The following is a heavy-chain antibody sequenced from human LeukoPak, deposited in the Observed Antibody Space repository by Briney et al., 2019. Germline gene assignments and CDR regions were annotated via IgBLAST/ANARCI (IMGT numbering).Heavy chain of an antibody. CDR1: GFTFSSYA. J-gene: IGHJ4*02. Sequence: GGSLRLSCAASGFTFSSYAMSWVRQAPGKGLEWVSGISGSGGSTYYADSVKGRFTISRDNSKNTLYLQMNSLRAEDPAVCYCVKDRPIVVVPAVYFDYWGQGTLVTVSS. V-gene: IGHV3-23*01. CDR3: VKDRPIVVVPAVYFDY. D-gene: IGHD2-2*01. CDR2: ISGSGGST.